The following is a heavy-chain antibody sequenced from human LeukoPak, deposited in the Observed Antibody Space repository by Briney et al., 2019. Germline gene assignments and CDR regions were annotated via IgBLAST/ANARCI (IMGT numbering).Heavy chain of an antibody. CDR3: AKDRASGWTYNWFDP. Sequence: GGSLRLSCAASGFTFSSYAMHWVRQAPGKGLEWVAVISYDGSNKYYADSVKGRFTISRDNSKNTLYLQMNSLRAEDTAVYYCAKDRASGWTYNWFDPWGQGTLVTVSS. CDR2: ISYDGSNK. D-gene: IGHD6-19*01. J-gene: IGHJ5*02. CDR1: GFTFSSYA. V-gene: IGHV3-30-3*01.